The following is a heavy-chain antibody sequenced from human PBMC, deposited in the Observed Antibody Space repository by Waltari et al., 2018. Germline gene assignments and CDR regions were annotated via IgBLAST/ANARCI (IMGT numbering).Heavy chain of an antibody. CDR1: GGTFSSYA. D-gene: IGHD1-26*01. Sequence: QVQLVQSGAEVKKPGSSVKVSCKASGGTFSSYAIIWVRQAPGQGLEWMGGIIPILGIANYAQKFQGRVTITADKSTSTAYMELSSLRSEDTAVYYCARGRRVYVGATRFDYWGQGTLVTVSS. J-gene: IGHJ4*02. CDR2: IIPILGIA. V-gene: IGHV1-69*10. CDR3: ARGRRVYVGATRFDY.